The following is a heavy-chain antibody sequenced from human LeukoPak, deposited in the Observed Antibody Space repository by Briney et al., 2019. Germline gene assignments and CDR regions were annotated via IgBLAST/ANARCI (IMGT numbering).Heavy chain of an antibody. CDR2: ISGGSRSI. CDR1: GCTFSDYT. Sequence: GGSLRLSCAASGCTFSDYTMNWVRQAPGKGLEWVSSISGGSRSIYYVDSVKGRFTISRDNAKNSLYLQVNSLRAEDTAIYYCARDYFYCGGDCFVDYWGQGTLVTASS. D-gene: IGHD2-21*02. V-gene: IGHV3-21*04. J-gene: IGHJ4*02. CDR3: ARDYFYCGGDCFVDY.